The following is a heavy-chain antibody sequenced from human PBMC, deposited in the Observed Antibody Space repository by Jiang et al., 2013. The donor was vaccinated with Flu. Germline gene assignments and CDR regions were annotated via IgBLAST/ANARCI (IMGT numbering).Heavy chain of an antibody. J-gene: IGHJ4*02. CDR2: IYWDDDK. Sequence: KPTQTLTLTCTFSGFSLSTSGVGXGWFRQPPGKALEWLALIYWDDDKRYSPSLKSRLTITKDTSKNQVVLTMTNMDPVDTATYYCAHHLLYSGYPGYWGQGTLVTVSS. CDR3: AHHLLYSGYPGY. D-gene: IGHD5-12*01. CDR1: GFSLSTSGVG. V-gene: IGHV2-5*02.